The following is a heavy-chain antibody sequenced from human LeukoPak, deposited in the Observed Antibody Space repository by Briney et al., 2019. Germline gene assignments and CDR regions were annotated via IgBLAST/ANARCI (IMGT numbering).Heavy chain of an antibody. CDR1: GYPISSGYY. CDR2: IYHSGST. J-gene: IGHJ3*02. CDR3: ARYSPAAIGAFDI. Sequence: SETLSLTCTVSGYPISSGYYWGWIRQPPGKGLEWIGSIYHSGSTYYNPSLKSRVTISVDTSKNQFSLKLSSVTAADTAVYYCARYSPAAIGAFDIWGQGTMVTVSS. D-gene: IGHD2-2*02. V-gene: IGHV4-38-2*02.